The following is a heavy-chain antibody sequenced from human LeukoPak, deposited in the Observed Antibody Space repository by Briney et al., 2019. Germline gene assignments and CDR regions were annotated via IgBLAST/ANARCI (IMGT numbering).Heavy chain of an antibody. V-gene: IGHV3-23*01. CDR3: AVLVGATNFDY. CDR1: GFTFSSYA. D-gene: IGHD1-26*01. Sequence: GGSLRLSCAASGFTFSSYAMSWVRQAPGKGLEWVSAISGSGGSTYYTDSVKGRFTISRDNSKNTLYLQMNSLRAEDTAVYYCAVLVGATNFDYWGQGTLVTVSS. CDR2: ISGSGGST. J-gene: IGHJ4*02.